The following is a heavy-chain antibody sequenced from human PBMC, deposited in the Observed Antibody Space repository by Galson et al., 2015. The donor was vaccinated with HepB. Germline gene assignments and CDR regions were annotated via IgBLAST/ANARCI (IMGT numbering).Heavy chain of an antibody. CDR2: ISYDGSNK. Sequence: LRLSYAASGFTFSSYVMHWVRQAPGKGLEWVAVISYDGSNKYYADSVKGRFTISRDNSKNTLYLQMNSLRAEDTAVYYCARGGFTIFGVEKGGFDPWGQGTLSPSPQ. D-gene: IGHD3-3*01. CDR3: ARGGFTIFGVEKGGFDP. CDR1: GFTFSSYV. V-gene: IGHV3-30-3*01. J-gene: IGHJ5*02.